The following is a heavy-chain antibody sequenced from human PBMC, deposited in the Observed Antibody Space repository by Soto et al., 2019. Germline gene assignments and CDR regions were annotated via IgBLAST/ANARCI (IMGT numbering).Heavy chain of an antibody. D-gene: IGHD5-18*01. CDR2: IYYSGST. CDR1: GGSISSYY. CDR3: ARGRGDTAMAWYY. Sequence: QVQLQESGPGLVKPSETLSLTCTVSGGSISSYYWSWIRQPPGKGLEWIGYIYYSGSTKYNPSLKSRGPISVDTSKNQFSLKLNSVTAADTAVYYCARGRGDTAMAWYYWGQGTLVTVSS. J-gene: IGHJ4*02. V-gene: IGHV4-59*01.